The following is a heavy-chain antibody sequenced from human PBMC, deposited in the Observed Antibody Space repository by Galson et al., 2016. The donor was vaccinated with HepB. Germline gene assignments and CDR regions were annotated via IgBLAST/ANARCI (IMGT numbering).Heavy chain of an antibody. CDR3: VRYDGDSGWFDP. V-gene: IGHV4-31*03. Sequence: TLSLTCTVSGGSISSGGYYWSWLRQHPGKGLEWIGYIYYSGSTYYNPSLKSRVTISVDTSKNQFSLKLSSLTAEDTAVYYCVRYDGDSGWFDPWGQGTLVTVSS. CDR2: IYYSGST. CDR1: GGSISSGGYY. J-gene: IGHJ5*02. D-gene: IGHD4-17*01.